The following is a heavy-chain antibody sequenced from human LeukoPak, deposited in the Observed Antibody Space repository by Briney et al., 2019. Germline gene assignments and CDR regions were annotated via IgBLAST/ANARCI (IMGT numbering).Heavy chain of an antibody. CDR2: IKQDESEK. J-gene: IGHJ4*02. D-gene: IGHD1-1*01. Sequence: PGGSLRLSCVASEFSFSSYWMSWVRQAPGKGLEWVANIKQDESEKYYVDSLKGRFTISRDNAKNSLYLQMNSLRAEDTAVYYCARDKIEGPTKLDYWGQGVLVTVSS. CDR3: ARDKIEGPTKLDY. CDR1: EFSFSSYW. V-gene: IGHV3-7*01.